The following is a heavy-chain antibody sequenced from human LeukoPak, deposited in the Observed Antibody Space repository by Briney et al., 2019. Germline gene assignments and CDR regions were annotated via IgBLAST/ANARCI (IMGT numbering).Heavy chain of an antibody. V-gene: IGHV1-3*01. CDR1: GYTFTSYA. CDR3: ARDLLLWFGELQYYFDY. CDR2: INAGNGNT. J-gene: IGHJ4*02. Sequence: ASVKVSCKASGYTFTSYAMHWVRQAPGQRREWMGWINAGNGNTKYSQKFQGRVTITRDTSASTAYMELSSLRSEDTAVYYCARDLLLWFGELQYYFDYWGQGPLVTVSS. D-gene: IGHD3-10*01.